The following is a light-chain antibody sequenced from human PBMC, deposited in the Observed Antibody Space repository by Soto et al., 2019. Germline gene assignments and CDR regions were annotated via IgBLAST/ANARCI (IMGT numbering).Light chain of an antibody. CDR2: LGS. Sequence: DIVMTQSPLTLPVTPGEPASISCRSSQSLLHINGYNYLDWYLQKPGQSPQLLIYLGSNRASGVPDRFSGSGSGTDFTLKISRVEAEDVGVYYCMQALHTPLTFGGGTKVEIK. CDR3: MQALHTPLT. V-gene: IGKV2-28*01. J-gene: IGKJ4*01. CDR1: QSLLHINGYNY.